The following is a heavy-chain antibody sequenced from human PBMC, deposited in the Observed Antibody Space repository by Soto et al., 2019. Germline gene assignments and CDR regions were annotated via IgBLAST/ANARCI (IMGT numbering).Heavy chain of an antibody. Sequence: EVRLVESGGGLVKPGGSLRLSCAASGFTFNKYSMNWVRQAPGKGLEWVSSITSKTGDQYYADSVKGRFIISRDNTKNSLSHQVTSLRDEDTAVYYCAKDLMPNDRGLGDLAYWGQGTLVTVSS. D-gene: IGHD3-22*01. CDR1: GFTFNKYS. CDR3: AKDLMPNDRGLGDLAY. J-gene: IGHJ4*02. CDR2: ITSKTGDQ. V-gene: IGHV3-21*06.